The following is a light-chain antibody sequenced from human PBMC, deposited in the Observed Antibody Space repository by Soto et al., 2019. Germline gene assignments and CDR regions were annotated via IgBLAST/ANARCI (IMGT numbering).Light chain of an antibody. V-gene: IGLV3-25*02. Sequence: SYELTQPPSVSVSPGQTARIPCSGDALPNQYVYWYQQKPGQAPVRVIYKDSERPSGIPERFSGSSSGTTVTLTITGVQGEDEADYYCQSADSTGIVVFGGGTKLTVL. CDR1: ALPNQY. J-gene: IGLJ2*01. CDR2: KDS. CDR3: QSADSTGIVV.